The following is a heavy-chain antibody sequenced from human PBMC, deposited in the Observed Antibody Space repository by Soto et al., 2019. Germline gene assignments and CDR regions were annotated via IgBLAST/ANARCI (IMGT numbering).Heavy chain of an antibody. CDR2: ISGSGGST. V-gene: IGHV3-23*01. Sequence: SLRLSCAASGFTFSSYAMSWVRQAPGKGLEWVSAISGSGGSTYYADSVKGRFTISRDNSKNTLYLQMNSLRAEDTAVYYCAKDPPTYYDFWSGYHDYYGMDVWGQGTTVTVSS. J-gene: IGHJ6*02. D-gene: IGHD3-3*01. CDR1: GFTFSSYA. CDR3: AKDPPTYYDFWSGYHDYYGMDV.